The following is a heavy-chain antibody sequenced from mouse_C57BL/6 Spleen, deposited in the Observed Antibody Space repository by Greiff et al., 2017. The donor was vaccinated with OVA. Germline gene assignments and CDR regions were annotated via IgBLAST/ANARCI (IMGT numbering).Heavy chain of an antibody. V-gene: IGHV5-17*01. CDR2: ISSGSSTI. CDR1: GFNFSDYG. CDR3: ARRKLGAWFAY. Sequence: EVQLVESGGGLVKPGGSLKLSCAASGFNFSDYGMHWVRQAPEKGLEWVAYISSGSSTIYYADTVKGRFTISRDNAKNTLFLQMTSLRSEDTAMYYCARRKLGAWFAYWGQGTLVTVSA. J-gene: IGHJ3*01. D-gene: IGHD4-1*01.